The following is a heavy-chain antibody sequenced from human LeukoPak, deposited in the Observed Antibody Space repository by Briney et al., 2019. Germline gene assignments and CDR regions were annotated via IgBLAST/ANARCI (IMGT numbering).Heavy chain of an antibody. CDR2: ISSSSSYI. CDR1: GFTFSSYS. Sequence: GGSLRLSCAASGFTFSSYSMNWVRQAPGKGLEWVSSISSSSSYIYYADSVKGRFTISRDNAKNSLYLQMNSLRSEDTAVYYCARGNGYCSSTSCYGSSWFDPWGQGTLVTVSS. CDR3: ARGNGYCSSTSCYGSSWFDP. D-gene: IGHD2-2*03. V-gene: IGHV3-21*04. J-gene: IGHJ5*02.